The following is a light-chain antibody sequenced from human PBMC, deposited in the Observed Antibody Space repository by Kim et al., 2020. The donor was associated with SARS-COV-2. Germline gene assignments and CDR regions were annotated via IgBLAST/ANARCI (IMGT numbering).Light chain of an antibody. Sequence: PGQTARVPGSGDALPGQYAYWCQQRPGQAPVVVIYEDTERPTGIPGRFSGSTSGTTVTLTISGVQAEDEADYYCQSADSSDTFWVFGGGTQLTVL. V-gene: IGLV3-25*03. J-gene: IGLJ3*02. CDR3: QSADSSDTFWV. CDR1: ALPGQY. CDR2: EDT.